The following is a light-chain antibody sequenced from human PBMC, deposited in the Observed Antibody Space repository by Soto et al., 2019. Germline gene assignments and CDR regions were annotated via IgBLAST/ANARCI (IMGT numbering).Light chain of an antibody. J-gene: IGKJ5*01. CDR3: QQYGKLPIT. CDR2: GAS. V-gene: IGKV3-20*01. CDR1: QSVSSSS. Sequence: EIVLTQSPGALSLSAGERATLSFMASQSVSSSSLSCYQQQPGQAPRLLIYGASSRATGIPARFSGSGSGTDFTLTISRLEPEDFAVYYCQQYGKLPITFGQGTRLEIK.